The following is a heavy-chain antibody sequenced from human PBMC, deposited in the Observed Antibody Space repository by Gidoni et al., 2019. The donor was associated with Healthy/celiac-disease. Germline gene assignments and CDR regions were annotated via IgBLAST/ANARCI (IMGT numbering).Heavy chain of an antibody. Sequence: EVQLVESGGGLVKPGGSLRLSCAASGFTFRNAWMSWVRQAPGKGLEWVGRIKSKTDGGTTDYAAPVKGRFTISRDDSKNTLYLQMNSLKTEDTAVYYCTTDADRQTIADHMDVWGQGTTVTVSS. V-gene: IGHV3-15*01. J-gene: IGHJ6*02. CDR2: IKSKTDGGTT. CDR3: TTDADRQTIADHMDV. D-gene: IGHD6-13*01. CDR1: GFTFRNAW.